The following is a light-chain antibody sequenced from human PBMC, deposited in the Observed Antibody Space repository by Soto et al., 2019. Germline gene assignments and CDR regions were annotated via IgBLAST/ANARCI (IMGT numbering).Light chain of an antibody. CDR2: DVS. CDR1: QSVSNW. V-gene: IGKV1-5*01. CDR3: QQHGSYSLT. Sequence: DIQMTQSPSTLSASVGERVTITCRASQSVSNWLAWYQQKPGKAPKLLIYDVSSLESGVPSRFSGSGSGTEFILTISSLQPDDFATYYCQQHGSYSLTFGQGTKVEMK. J-gene: IGKJ1*01.